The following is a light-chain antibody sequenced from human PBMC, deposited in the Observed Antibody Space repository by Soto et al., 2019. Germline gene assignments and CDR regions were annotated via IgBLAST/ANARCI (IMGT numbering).Light chain of an antibody. CDR1: HGISSY. Sequence: IQLTQSPSFLSASVGDRVTITCRASHGISSYLAWYQQKPGKVPKLLIYVASTLHSGVPSRFSGSGSGTEFTLTISSLQPEDFATYYCQQVNSYPLTCGGGTKVEIK. J-gene: IGKJ4*01. V-gene: IGKV1-9*01. CDR2: VAS. CDR3: QQVNSYPLT.